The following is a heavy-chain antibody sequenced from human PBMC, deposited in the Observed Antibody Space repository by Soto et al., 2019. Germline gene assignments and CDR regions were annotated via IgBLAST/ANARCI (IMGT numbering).Heavy chain of an antibody. CDR1: GGTFSSYA. CDR3: ARGVVPASIDYYYYGMDV. CDR2: IIPIFGTE. J-gene: IGHJ6*02. D-gene: IGHD2-2*01. V-gene: IGHV1-69*01. Sequence: QVQLVQSGAEVKKPGSSVKVSCKASGGTFSSYAISWVRQAPGQGLEWMGGIIPIFGTENYAQKFQGRVTITADESTSTAYMELSSLRSEDTAVYYCARGVVPASIDYYYYGMDVWGQGTTVTVSS.